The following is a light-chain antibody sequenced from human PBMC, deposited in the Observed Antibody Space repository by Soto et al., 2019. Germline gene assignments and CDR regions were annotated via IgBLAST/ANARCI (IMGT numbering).Light chain of an antibody. J-gene: IGKJ1*01. CDR3: QQYSTYSRT. CDR1: QSISSW. CDR2: KAS. V-gene: IGKV1-5*03. Sequence: DIQMTQSPFTLSASIGDRVTITCRASQSISSWLAWYQQKPGKAPKLLIYKASSLGSGVPSRFSGSGSGTEFTLTITSLQPEDFATYYCQQYSTYSRTFGQGTKVDIK.